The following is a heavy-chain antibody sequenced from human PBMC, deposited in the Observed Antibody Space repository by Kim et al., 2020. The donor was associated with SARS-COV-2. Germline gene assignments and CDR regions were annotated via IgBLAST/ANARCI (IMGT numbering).Heavy chain of an antibody. CDR3: ARTHQTGWFDP. V-gene: IGHV3-23*01. CDR2: SA. Sequence: SATYDDSGEGRFTIPRAKSKTTLYLQMNSLRAEDTAVYYCARTHQTGWFDPWGQGTLVTVSS. J-gene: IGHJ5*02.